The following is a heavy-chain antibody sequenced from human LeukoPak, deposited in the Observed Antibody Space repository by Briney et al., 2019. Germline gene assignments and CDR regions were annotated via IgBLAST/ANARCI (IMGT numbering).Heavy chain of an antibody. J-gene: IGHJ6*03. Sequence: SETLSLTCTVSGGSISSYYWSWIRQPPGKGLEWNGYIYYSGSTNYNPSLKSRVTISVYTSKNQFSLKLSSVTAADTAVYYCARVRYYYYYYMDVWGKGTTVTVSS. CDR3: ARVRYYYYYYMDV. D-gene: IGHD3-10*01. CDR1: GGSISSYY. CDR2: IYYSGST. V-gene: IGHV4-59*08.